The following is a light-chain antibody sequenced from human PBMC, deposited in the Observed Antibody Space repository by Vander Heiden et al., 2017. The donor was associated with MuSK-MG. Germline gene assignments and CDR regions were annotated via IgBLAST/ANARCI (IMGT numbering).Light chain of an antibody. CDR2: WAS. J-gene: IGKJ4*01. CDR3: QQYYSTPLT. CDR1: QSVLYSSNNKNY. V-gene: IGKV4-1*01. Sequence: DIVMTKSPDSLAVSLRERATITCKSSQSVLYSSNNKNYLAWYQQKPGQPPKLLIYWASTRESGVPAQFSGSGSGTDFTLTISSLQAEDVAVYYCQQYYSTPLTFGGGTKVEIK.